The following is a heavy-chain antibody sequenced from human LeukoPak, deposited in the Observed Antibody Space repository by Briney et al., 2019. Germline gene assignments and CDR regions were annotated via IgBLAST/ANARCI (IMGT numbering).Heavy chain of an antibody. D-gene: IGHD2-2*01. J-gene: IGHJ5*02. CDR3: ARDRDCSSTTCLNWLDP. V-gene: IGHV1-18*01. CDR1: GYTFATYG. CDR2: ISAYNGST. Sequence: ASVKVSCKASGYTFATYGISWVRQAPGQGLEWMGWISAYNGSTNYAQKLQGRVTMTTDTSTSTAYMELRSLRSDDTAVYYCARDRDCSSTTCLNWLDPWGQGTLVTVSS.